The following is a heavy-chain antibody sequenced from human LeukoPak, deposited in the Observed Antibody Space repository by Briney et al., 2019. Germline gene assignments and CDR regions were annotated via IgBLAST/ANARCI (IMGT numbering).Heavy chain of an antibody. CDR1: GFTFSSYG. CDR3: AKSVVYYDFWSQPDDY. D-gene: IGHD3-3*01. V-gene: IGHV3-30*18. Sequence: GGSETLFCAASGFTFSSYGIHWVRQAPGKGLEWVAATSYDGSNKHYADSVKVRFIICRDNSKNTVYLQMDSLRAEDTAVYYCAKSVVYYDFWSQPDDYWGQPTMV. J-gene: IGHJ4*02. CDR2: TSYDGSNK.